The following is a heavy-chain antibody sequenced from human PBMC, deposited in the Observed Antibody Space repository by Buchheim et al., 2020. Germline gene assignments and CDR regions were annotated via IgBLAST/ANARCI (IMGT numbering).Heavy chain of an antibody. CDR1: GYTFTGYY. J-gene: IGHJ4*02. CDR2: INPNSGGT. CDR3: AISIGYCSSTSCLRTASFDY. Sequence: QVQLVQSGAEVKKPGASVKVSCKASGYTFTGYYMHWVRQAPGQGLEWMGWINPNSGGTNYAQKFQGWVTMTRDTSISTAYMELSRLRSDDTAVYYCAISIGYCSSTSCLRTASFDYWGQGTL. D-gene: IGHD2-2*01. V-gene: IGHV1-2*04.